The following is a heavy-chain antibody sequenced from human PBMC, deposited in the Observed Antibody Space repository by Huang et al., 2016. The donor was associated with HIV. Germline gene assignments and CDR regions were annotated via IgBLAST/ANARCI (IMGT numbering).Heavy chain of an antibody. V-gene: IGHV3-33*04. CDR2: IRNDGMKK. J-gene: IGHJ4*02. CDR3: ARGDYYDSSGYHPGYFDY. CDR1: GFILSNYG. Sequence: VQLIESGGGVVQPGKSLRLSCATSGFILSNYGMHWVRMDECKWLKRVEIIRNDGMKKNYADSVRGRFTVGRDNGNNTLFLQMRSLGVDDTAVYYCARGDYYDSSGYHPGYFDYWGQGILVTVSS. D-gene: IGHD3-22*01.